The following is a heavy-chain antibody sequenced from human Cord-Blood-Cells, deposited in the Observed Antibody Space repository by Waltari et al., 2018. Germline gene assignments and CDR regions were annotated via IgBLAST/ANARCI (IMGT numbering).Heavy chain of an antibody. CDR3: ARNGDYYDSSGYYYYFDY. J-gene: IGHJ4*02. Sequence: QVQLVESGGGVVQPGRSLRLSCAASGFTFSSYGMHWVRQAPGKGLGWVAVIWYYGSNKYYADSVKGRFTISRDNSKNTLYLQMNSLRAEDTAVYYCARNGDYYDSSGYYYYFDYWGQGTLVTVSS. CDR2: IWYYGSNK. V-gene: IGHV3-33*01. CDR1: GFTFSSYG. D-gene: IGHD3-22*01.